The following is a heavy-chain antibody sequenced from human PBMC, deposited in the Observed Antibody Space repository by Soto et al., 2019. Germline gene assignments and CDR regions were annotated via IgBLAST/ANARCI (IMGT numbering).Heavy chain of an antibody. V-gene: IGHV4-59*08. J-gene: IGHJ4*02. Sequence: PSETLSLTCTVSGGSISSYYWSWIRQPPGKGLEWIGYIYYSGSTNYNPSLKSRVTISVDTSKNQFSLKLSSVTAADTAVYYCARLAPDYYYDSSGYYLAYWGQGTLVTVSS. CDR3: ARLAPDYYYDSSGYYLAY. CDR2: IYYSGST. D-gene: IGHD3-22*01. CDR1: GGSISSYY.